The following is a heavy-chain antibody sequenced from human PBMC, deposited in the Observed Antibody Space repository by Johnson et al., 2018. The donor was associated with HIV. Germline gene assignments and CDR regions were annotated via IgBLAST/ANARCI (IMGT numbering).Heavy chain of an antibody. V-gene: IGHV3-30*04. J-gene: IGHJ3*02. CDR2: ISYDGSTK. CDR3: ARGEGGTYLPDAFDI. D-gene: IGHD1-26*01. CDR1: GFTFSSYA. Sequence: QMLLVESGGGVVQPGRSLRLSCAASGFTFSSYAMHWVRQAPGKGLEWVAVISYDGSTKYYADSVKGRFTISRDNSKNTLYLQMNSLRAEDTAVYYCARGEGGTYLPDAFDIWGQGTMVTVSS.